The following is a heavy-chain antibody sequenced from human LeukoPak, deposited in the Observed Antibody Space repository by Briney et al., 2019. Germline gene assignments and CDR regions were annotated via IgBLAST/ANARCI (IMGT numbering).Heavy chain of an antibody. CDR1: GFTFSTYW. CDR2: INQHGGEL. J-gene: IGHJ4*02. V-gene: IGHV3-7*01. Sequence: QPGGSLRLSCAASGFTFSTYWMSWVRQAPGKGLEGVANINQHGGELYYVDSVKGRFTISRDNAKNSLSLQMNSLRAEDTAVYYCARAKLVGATILDYWGQGTLVTVSS. D-gene: IGHD1-26*01. CDR3: ARAKLVGATILDY.